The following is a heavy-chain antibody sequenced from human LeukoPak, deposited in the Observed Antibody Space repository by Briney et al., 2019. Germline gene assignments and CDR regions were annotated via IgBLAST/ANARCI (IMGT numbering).Heavy chain of an antibody. CDR1: GGTFSSYA. D-gene: IGHD3-22*01. V-gene: IGHV1-69*01. Sequence: SVKVSCKASGGTFSSYAISWVRQAPGQGLEWMGGIIPIFGTANYAQKFQGRVTITAAESTSTASMQLSSLRSEDTAVYYCARVPDYYDSSGQDYWGQGTLVTVSS. J-gene: IGHJ4*02. CDR3: ARVPDYYDSSGQDY. CDR2: IIPIFGTA.